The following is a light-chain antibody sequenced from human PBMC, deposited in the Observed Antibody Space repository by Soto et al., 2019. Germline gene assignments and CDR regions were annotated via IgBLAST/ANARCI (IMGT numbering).Light chain of an antibody. CDR1: QSVSSSY. V-gene: IGKV3-20*01. CDR3: QQYGSSSYT. Sequence: ELVLTQSPGTLSLSPGERATLSCRASQSVSSSYLAWYQQKPRQAPRLLIYGASSRATGIPDRFSGSGSGTDFTLTISRLEPEDFALYYCQQYGSSSYTFGQGTKLEIK. J-gene: IGKJ2*01. CDR2: GAS.